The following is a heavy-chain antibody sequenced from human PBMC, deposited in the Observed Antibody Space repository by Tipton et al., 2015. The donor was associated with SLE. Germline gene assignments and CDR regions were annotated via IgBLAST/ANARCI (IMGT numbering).Heavy chain of an antibody. D-gene: IGHD3-16*01. CDR1: GGYISSDTYY. V-gene: IGHV4-61*02. J-gene: IGHJ4*02. CDR3: ARDHYGSLDY. Sequence: TLSLTCIVSGGYISSDTYYWSWIRQPAGEGLEWIGHSSGSATYNPSLKSRVTISVDTSKNQFSLKMTSVTAADTAVYYCARDHYGSLDYWGQGMLVTVSS. CDR2: SSGSA.